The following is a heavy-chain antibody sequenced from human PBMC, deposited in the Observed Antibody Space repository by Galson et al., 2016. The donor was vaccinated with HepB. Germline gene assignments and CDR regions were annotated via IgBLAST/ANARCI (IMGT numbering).Heavy chain of an antibody. D-gene: IGHD1-1*01. CDR1: GFVFSNFG. CDR2: ISTRRTT. CDR3: AKERLVRRIFDH. J-gene: IGHJ4*02. Sequence: SLRLSCAASGFVFSNFGLSWVRQAPGKGLEWVASISTRRTTYYSDSVQGRFTISRDNSTNTLYLQMNGLRAEDTAVFYCAKERLVRRIFDHWGQGTLVTVSS. V-gene: IGHV3-23*01.